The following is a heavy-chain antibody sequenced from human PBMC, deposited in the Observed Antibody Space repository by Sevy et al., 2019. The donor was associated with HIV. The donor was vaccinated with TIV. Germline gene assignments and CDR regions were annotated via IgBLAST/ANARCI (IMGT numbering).Heavy chain of an antibody. CDR1: GFTFSDYY. J-gene: IGHJ6*02. D-gene: IGHD4-17*01. Sequence: GGSLRLSCAASGFTFSDYYMSWIRQAPGKGLEWISYISGSDGTIYYSDSVKGRFTISRDNAKNSLYLHMNSLRAEDTAVYYCARDYEKDGDLGDYYYYAMDVWGQGTTVTVSS. CDR3: ARDYEKDGDLGDYYYYAMDV. V-gene: IGHV3-11*01. CDR2: ISGSDGTI.